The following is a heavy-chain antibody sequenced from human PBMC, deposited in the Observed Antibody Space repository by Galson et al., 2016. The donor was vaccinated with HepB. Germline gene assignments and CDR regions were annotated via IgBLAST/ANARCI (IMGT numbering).Heavy chain of an antibody. CDR2: ISKDGSHK. D-gene: IGHD3-9*01. CDR1: GLNFSNYG. J-gene: IGHJ3*02. V-gene: IGHV3-30*03. CDR3: AIVDFVTDGAFAI. Sequence: SLRLSCAVSGLNFSNYGMHWVRQAPGKGLEWVALISKDGSHKFYEDSVKGRFTISRDNSKNTVSLQIDSLRTEDTALFHCAIVDFVTDGAFAIWGQGAMVIVSS.